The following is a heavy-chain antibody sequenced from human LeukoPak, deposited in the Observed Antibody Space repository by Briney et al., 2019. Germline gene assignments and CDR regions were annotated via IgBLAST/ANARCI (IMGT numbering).Heavy chain of an antibody. Sequence: GGSLRLSCAASGFTLLNYWMSWVRQAPGKGLEWVANIKQDGSAKYYVDSVKGRFTISRDNAKDSLYLQMNSLRAEDTAVYYCARNSGGGWDNWFDPWGQGTLVTVSS. J-gene: IGHJ5*02. CDR1: GFTLLNYW. D-gene: IGHD2-15*01. CDR3: ARNSGGGWDNWFDP. V-gene: IGHV3-7*05. CDR2: IKQDGSAK.